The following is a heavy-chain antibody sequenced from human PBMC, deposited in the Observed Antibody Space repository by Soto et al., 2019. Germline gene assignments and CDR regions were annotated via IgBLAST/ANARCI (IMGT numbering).Heavy chain of an antibody. J-gene: IGHJ4*02. CDR1: GGSISTTHW. Sequence: PSETLSLTCAVSGGSISTTHWWTWVRQPPGKDLECIGYIYHSRSTYYNPSLKSRVTISVDRSKNQFSLKLSSVTAADTAVYYYARGPPLGYWGQGTLVTVSS. CDR3: ARGPPLGY. CDR2: IYHSRST. V-gene: IGHV4-4*02.